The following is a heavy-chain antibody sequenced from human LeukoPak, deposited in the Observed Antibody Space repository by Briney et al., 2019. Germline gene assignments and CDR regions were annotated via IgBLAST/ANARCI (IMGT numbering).Heavy chain of an antibody. Sequence: SETLSLTCTVSGGSIASNYWTWIRQPPGKGLEYIGYIYYTGATNYNPSLKSRVTISVDTSKNQFSLRLSSVTAADTAVYYCASTSLDYDILTGYYSWFDPWGQGTLVTVSS. CDR3: ASTSLDYDILTGYYSWFDP. J-gene: IGHJ5*02. V-gene: IGHV4-59*08. D-gene: IGHD3-9*01. CDR1: GGSIASNY. CDR2: IYYTGAT.